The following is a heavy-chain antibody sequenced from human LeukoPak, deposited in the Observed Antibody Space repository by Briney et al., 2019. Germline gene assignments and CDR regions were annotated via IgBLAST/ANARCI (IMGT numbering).Heavy chain of an antibody. CDR3: ARDSPQNTVIDY. Sequence: GGSLRLSCAASGFTVSNNFMSWVCQAPGKGLEWVSVMYSGGSTYYADSVKGRFTISRDNSKNTLYLQMHSLRAEDTAVYYCARDSPQNTVIDYWGQGTLVTASS. CDR1: GFTVSNNF. J-gene: IGHJ4*02. CDR2: MYSGGST. V-gene: IGHV3-66*01. D-gene: IGHD2/OR15-2a*01.